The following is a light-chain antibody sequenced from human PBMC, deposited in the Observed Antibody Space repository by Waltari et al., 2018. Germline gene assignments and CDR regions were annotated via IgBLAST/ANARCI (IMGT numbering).Light chain of an antibody. V-gene: IGLV1-44*01. CDR3: AAWDDSLHGPV. Sequence: QSVLTQPPSASGTPGQRVTISCSGSSSNIGRNVANWYQQLPGTTPKVLIYRNNQRPSWVPDRFSGSKSGTSAALAISGLQSEDEGDYYCAAWDDSLHGPVFGAGTKVTVL. J-gene: IGLJ3*02. CDR2: RNN. CDR1: SSNIGRNV.